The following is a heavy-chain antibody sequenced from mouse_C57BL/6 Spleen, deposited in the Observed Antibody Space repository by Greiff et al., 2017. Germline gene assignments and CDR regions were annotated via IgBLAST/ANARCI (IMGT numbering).Heavy chain of an antibody. CDR1: GYTFTDYY. Sequence: EVQLQQSGPELVKPGASVKISCKASGYTFTDYYMNWVKQSHGKSLEWIGDINPNNGGTSYNQKFKGKATLTVDKSSSTAYMELRSLTSEASAVYYCARGDSSGLYYAMDYWGQGTSVTVSS. D-gene: IGHD3-2*02. CDR2: INPNNGGT. J-gene: IGHJ4*01. CDR3: ARGDSSGLYYAMDY. V-gene: IGHV1-26*01.